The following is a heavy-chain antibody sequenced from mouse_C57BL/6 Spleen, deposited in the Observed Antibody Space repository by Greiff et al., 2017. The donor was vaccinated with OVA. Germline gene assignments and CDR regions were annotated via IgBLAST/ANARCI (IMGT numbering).Heavy chain of an antibody. CDR1: GYSITSGYY. V-gene: IGHV3-6*01. CDR3: ARDLPITTVVARAPFDY. CDR2: ISYDGSN. D-gene: IGHD1-1*01. J-gene: IGHJ2*01. Sequence: EVKLQESGPGLVKPSQSLSLTCSVTGYSITSGYYWNWIRQFPGNKLEWMGSISYDGSNNYNPSLKNRISITRDTSKNQFFLKLNSVTTEDTATYYCARDLPITTVVARAPFDYWGQGTTLTVSS.